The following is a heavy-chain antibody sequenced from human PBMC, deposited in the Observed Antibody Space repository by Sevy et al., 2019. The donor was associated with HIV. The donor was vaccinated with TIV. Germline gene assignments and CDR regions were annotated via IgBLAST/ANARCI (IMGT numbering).Heavy chain of an antibody. CDR3: ARGRLIVAREGWFDP. J-gene: IGHJ5*02. CDR2: IYYTGST. D-gene: IGHD5-12*01. Sequence: SETLSLTCTVSGASMRSGTYYWSWIRQHPGKGLEWIGYIYYTGSTYYNPSLKSRLIISLDASKNQFSLKLSSVTAADTAVYYCARGRLIVAREGWFDPWGQGTLVTVSS. CDR1: GASMRSGTYY. V-gene: IGHV4-31*03.